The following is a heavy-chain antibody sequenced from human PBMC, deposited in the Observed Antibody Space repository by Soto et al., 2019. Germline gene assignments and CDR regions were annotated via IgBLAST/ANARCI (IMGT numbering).Heavy chain of an antibody. CDR3: ARASGITAMRNWFDP. V-gene: IGHV4-31*03. Sequence: QVQLQESGPGLVKPSQTLSLTCTVSGGSISSGGYYWSWIRQHPGKSLEWIGYIYYSGSTYYNPSVKSRVTISVDTSKNQFSLKLSSVTAADTAVYYCARASGITAMRNWFDPWGQETLVTVSS. D-gene: IGHD3-10*01. J-gene: IGHJ5*02. CDR1: GGSISSGGYY. CDR2: IYYSGST.